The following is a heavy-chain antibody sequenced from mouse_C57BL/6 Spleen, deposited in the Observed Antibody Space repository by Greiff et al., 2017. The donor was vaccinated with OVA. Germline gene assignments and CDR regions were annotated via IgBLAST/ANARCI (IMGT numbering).Heavy chain of an antibody. Sequence: QVQLQQSGAELVRPGSSVKLSCKASGYTFTSYWMDWVKQRPGQGLEWIGNIYPSDSETHYNQKFKDKATLTVDKSSSTAYMQLSSLTSEDSAVYYCARGRYDGGDYWGQGTTLTVSS. CDR2: IYPSDSET. CDR1: GYTFTSYW. D-gene: IGHD2-3*01. J-gene: IGHJ2*01. CDR3: ARGRYDGGDY. V-gene: IGHV1-61*01.